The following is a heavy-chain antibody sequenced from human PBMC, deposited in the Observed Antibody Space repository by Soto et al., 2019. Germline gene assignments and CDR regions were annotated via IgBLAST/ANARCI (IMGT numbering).Heavy chain of an antibody. V-gene: IGHV4-31*03. J-gene: IGHJ3*02. CDR3: ARDPYYDLWSGYYSSEGAFDI. D-gene: IGHD3-3*01. CDR2: IYYSGST. Sequence: SETLSLTCTVSGGSISSGGYYWSWIRQHPGKGLEWIGYIYYSGSTYYNPSLKSRVTISVDTSKNQFSLKLSSVTAADTAVYYCARDPYYDLWSGYYSSEGAFDIWGQGTMVTVSS. CDR1: GGSISSGGYY.